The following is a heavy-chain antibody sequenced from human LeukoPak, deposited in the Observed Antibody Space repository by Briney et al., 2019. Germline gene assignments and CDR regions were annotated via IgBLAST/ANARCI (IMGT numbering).Heavy chain of an antibody. CDR3: ARDRGPLTVVRGEILGDCFDY. J-gene: IGHJ4*02. CDR2: ISSSSSYI. Sequence: GGSLRLSCAASGFIFSSYNMNWVRQAPGKGLEWVSSISSSSSYIYYADSVKGRFTISRGNSKNTMYLQMNSLRAEDTAVYYCARDRGPLTVVRGEILGDCFDYWGQGTLVTVSS. CDR1: GFIFSSYN. D-gene: IGHD3-10*01. V-gene: IGHV3-21*01.